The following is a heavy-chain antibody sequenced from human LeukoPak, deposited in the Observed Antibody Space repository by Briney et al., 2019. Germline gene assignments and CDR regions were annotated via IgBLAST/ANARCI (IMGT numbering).Heavy chain of an antibody. CDR2: ISGSGGST. CDR1: GFTFSSYA. CDR3: AKLIAAAGTFDY. J-gene: IGHJ4*02. D-gene: IGHD6-13*01. V-gene: IGHV3-23*01. Sequence: PGGSLRLSCAASGFTFSSYAMSWVRQAPGKGLEWVSAISGSGGSTYYADSVKGRFTISRDNSKNTLYLQMYSLRAEDTAVYYCAKLIAAAGTFDYWGQGTLVTVSS.